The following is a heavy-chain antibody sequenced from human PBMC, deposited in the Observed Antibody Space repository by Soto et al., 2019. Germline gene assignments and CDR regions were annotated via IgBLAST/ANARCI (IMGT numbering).Heavy chain of an antibody. J-gene: IGHJ4*02. CDR3: AREFIAAAGTYFDY. V-gene: IGHV3-66*01. D-gene: IGHD6-13*01. CDR1: GFTVSSND. CDR2: IYSGGST. Sequence: GGSLRLSCTASGFTVSSNDMSWVRQAPGKGLEWVSVIYSGGSTYYADSVKGRFTISRDNSKNTLYLQMNSLRAEDTAVYYCAREFIAAAGTYFDYWGQGTLVTVSS.